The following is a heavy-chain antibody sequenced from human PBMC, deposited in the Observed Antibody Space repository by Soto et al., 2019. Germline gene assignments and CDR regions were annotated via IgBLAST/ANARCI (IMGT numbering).Heavy chain of an antibody. Sequence: PGGSLRLSCAISEFTLSSYAMSWVRQAPGKGLEWITSLSSSGAGAYYADSVKGRFTISRDNSRNTLFLQMNSLKAEDTAIYFCAKSLLDYHLETIPDHPFDHWGQGTLVTVSS. CDR2: LSSSGAGA. J-gene: IGHJ4*02. V-gene: IGHV3-23*01. D-gene: IGHD3-10*01. CDR3: AKSLLDYHLETIPDHPFDH. CDR1: EFTLSSYA.